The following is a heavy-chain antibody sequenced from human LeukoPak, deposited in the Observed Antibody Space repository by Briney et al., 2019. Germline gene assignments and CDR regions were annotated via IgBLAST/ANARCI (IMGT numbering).Heavy chain of an antibody. CDR1: GASVSTSH. CDR3: SEGYFEPFDH. Sequence: PSETLSLTCVVSGASVSTSHWNWIRQLPGKGLEWIGCLSYTGKTDYNPSLTNRVTISFDTSENRVSLKLTSVTAADTAVYYCSEGYFEPFDHWGQGTLVTVSS. J-gene: IGHJ4*02. D-gene: IGHD2/OR15-2a*01. V-gene: IGHV4-59*02. CDR2: LSYTGKT.